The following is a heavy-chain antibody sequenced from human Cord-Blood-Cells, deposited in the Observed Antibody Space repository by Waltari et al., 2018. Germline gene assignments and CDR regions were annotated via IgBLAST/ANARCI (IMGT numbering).Heavy chain of an antibody. Sequence: QVQLQESGPGLVQPSQTLSLTCTVSGGSISSGGYYWSSIRQHPGKGLEWIGYIYYSGSTYYNPSLKSRVTISVDTAKNQFSLKLSSVTAADTAVYYCARGSDIVATIDYWGQGTLVTVSS. CDR3: ARGSDIVATIDY. CDR2: IYYSGST. D-gene: IGHD5-12*01. J-gene: IGHJ4*02. V-gene: IGHV4-31*03. CDR1: GGSISSGGYY.